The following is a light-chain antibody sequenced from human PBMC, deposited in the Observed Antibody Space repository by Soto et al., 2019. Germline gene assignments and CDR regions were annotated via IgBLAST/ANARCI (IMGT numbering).Light chain of an antibody. J-gene: IGLJ1*01. CDR2: EVS. CDR1: SSDVGGYNY. Sequence: QSVLTQPPSASGSPGQSVTISCTGTSSDVGGYNYVSWYQQHPGKAPKLMIYEVSKRPSGVPDRFSGSKSGNTASLTVSGLQAEDEADYYCSSYAGSTLFGTGTQLTVL. V-gene: IGLV2-8*01. CDR3: SSYAGSTL.